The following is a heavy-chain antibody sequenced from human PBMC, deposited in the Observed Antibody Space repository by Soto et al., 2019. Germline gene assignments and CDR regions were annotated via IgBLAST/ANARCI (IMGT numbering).Heavy chain of an antibody. D-gene: IGHD2-21*01. J-gene: IGHJ4*02. CDR1: GGSISSSTYY. Sequence: QLQLQESGPGLVKPSETLSLTCSVSGGSISSSTYYWGWIRQSPGKGLEWIGSINYSGSTYYKPSLKSRVPISVDTSSNQFSRKLSSVTAADTAVYYCASSSYCGGDCYDCWGQGSLVTVSA. V-gene: IGHV4-39*01. CDR3: ASSSYCGGDCYDC. CDR2: INYSGST.